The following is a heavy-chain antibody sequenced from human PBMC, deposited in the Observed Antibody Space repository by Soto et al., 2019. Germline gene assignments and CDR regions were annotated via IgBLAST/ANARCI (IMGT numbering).Heavy chain of an antibody. V-gene: IGHV5-51*01. CDR2: IYPGDSDT. Sequence: EVQLVQSGAEVKKPGESLKISCKGSGYTFTNYWIGWLRQMPGKGLEWMGIIYPGDSDTKYNPSFQGQVTISADKSXXXXXXXXXXXXXXXXXXXXXXXXXXXYGMDVWGQGTTVTVSS. J-gene: IGHJ6*02. CDR1: GYTFTNYW. CDR3: XXXXXXYGMDV.